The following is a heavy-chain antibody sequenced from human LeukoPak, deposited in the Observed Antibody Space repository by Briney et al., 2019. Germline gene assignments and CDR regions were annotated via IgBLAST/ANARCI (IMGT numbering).Heavy chain of an antibody. V-gene: IGHV3-64*01. D-gene: IGHD6-13*01. J-gene: IGHJ4*02. Sequence: GGSLRLSSAASVFTFRDYAIHWVRQAPGEGVEYVSAIIIDVGRTFYANSVKGGGTISRENSKNTLYLQMGRLRGHDMAVYYCARGRPSSSYMQWVDFFDYWGQATLATVSS. CDR3: ARGRPSSSYMQWVDFFDY. CDR2: IIIDVGRT. CDR1: VFTFRDYA.